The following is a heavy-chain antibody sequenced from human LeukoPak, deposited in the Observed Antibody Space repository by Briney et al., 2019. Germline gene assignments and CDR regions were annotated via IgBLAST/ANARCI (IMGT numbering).Heavy chain of an antibody. J-gene: IGHJ5*02. CDR2: IYTSGST. CDR3: ARAGAWQIDP. CDR1: GGSISSYY. V-gene: IGHV4-4*07. Sequence: SETLSLTCTVSGGSISSYYWSWIRQPAGKGLEWIGRIYTSGSTNYNPSLKSRVTISLDRSNKQFSLRLTSVTAADTAVYYCARAGAWQIDPWGQGTLVTVSS. D-gene: IGHD3-10*01.